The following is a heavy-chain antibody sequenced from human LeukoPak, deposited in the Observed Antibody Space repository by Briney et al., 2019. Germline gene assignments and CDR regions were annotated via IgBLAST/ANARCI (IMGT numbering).Heavy chain of an antibody. CDR3: ARLTGRIDAFDI. V-gene: IGHV4-39*01. D-gene: IGHD1-20*01. J-gene: IGHJ3*02. CDR1: GGSISSYY. Sequence: SETLSLTCTVSGGSISSYYWSWIRQPPGKGLEWIGSIYYSGSTYYNPSLKSRVTTSVDTSKNQFSLKLSSVTAADTAVYYCARLTGRIDAFDIWGQGTMVTVSS. CDR2: IYYSGST.